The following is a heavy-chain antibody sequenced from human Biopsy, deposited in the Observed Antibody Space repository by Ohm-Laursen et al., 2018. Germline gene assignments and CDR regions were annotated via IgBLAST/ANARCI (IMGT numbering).Heavy chain of an antibody. V-gene: IGHV3-21*01. CDR1: GFTFSPYS. D-gene: IGHD3-10*01. CDR2: ISSSGSFI. Sequence: SLRLSCAASGFTFSPYSMNWVRQAPGQGLEWVSSISSSGSFIYFADSVKGRFTISRDNARNSLYLQMNSLRAADTAIYFCATELLPPGVGGPWPDSWGQGTPVTVSS. J-gene: IGHJ5*01. CDR3: ATELLPPGVGGPWPDS.